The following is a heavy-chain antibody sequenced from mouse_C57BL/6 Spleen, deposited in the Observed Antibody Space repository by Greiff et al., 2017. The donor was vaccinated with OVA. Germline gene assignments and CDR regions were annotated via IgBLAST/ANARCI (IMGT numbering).Heavy chain of an antibody. CDR1: GFTFSSYA. D-gene: IGHD4-1*01. CDR2: ISDGGSYT. Sequence: EVQGVESGGGLVKPGGSLKLSCAASGFTFSSYAMSWVRQTPDKRLEWVATISDGGSYTYYPDNVKGRFTISRDNAKNNLYLQMSHLKSEDTAMYYCARDGTKGFADWGQGTLVTVSA. J-gene: IGHJ3*01. CDR3: ARDGTKGFAD. V-gene: IGHV5-4*01.